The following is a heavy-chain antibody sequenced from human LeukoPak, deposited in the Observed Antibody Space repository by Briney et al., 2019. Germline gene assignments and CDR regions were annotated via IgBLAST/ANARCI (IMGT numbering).Heavy chain of an antibody. CDR3: ARQVVVVPAAIGYYYYYGMDV. Sequence: GKSLKISCKGSGYSFTSYWISWVRQMPGKGLEWMGRIDPSDSYTNYSPSFQGHVTISADKSISTAYLQWSSLKASDTAMYYCARQVVVVPAAIGYYYYYGMDVWGKGTTVTVSS. V-gene: IGHV5-10-1*01. CDR2: IDPSDSYT. J-gene: IGHJ6*04. D-gene: IGHD2-2*01. CDR1: GYSFTSYW.